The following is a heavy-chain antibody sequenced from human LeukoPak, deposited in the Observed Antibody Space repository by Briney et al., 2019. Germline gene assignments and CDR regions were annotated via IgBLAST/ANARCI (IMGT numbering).Heavy chain of an antibody. CDR1: GFTFSDYG. J-gene: IGHJ4*02. Sequence: GGSLRLSCAASGFTFSDYGMHWVRQAPGKGLEWVAVISYDGSNKYYADSVKGRFTISRDNSKNTLYLQMNSLRAEDTAVYYCAKDLSKELLYRRGKYYFDYWGQGTLVTVSS. V-gene: IGHV3-30*18. D-gene: IGHD2-8*01. CDR2: ISYDGSNK. CDR3: AKDLSKELLYRRGKYYFDY.